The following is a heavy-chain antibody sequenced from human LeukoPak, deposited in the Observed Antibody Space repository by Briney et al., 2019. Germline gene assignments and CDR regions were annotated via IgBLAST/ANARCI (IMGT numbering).Heavy chain of an antibody. CDR2: IYSGGST. D-gene: IGHD3-22*01. J-gene: IGHJ3*02. V-gene: IGHV3-53*01. CDR3: ARVAHYYDSSGYYHDAFDI. CDR1: GFTVSSNY. Sequence: GSLRLSCAASGFTVSSNYMSWVRQAPGKGLEWVSVIYSGGSTYYADSVKGRFTISRDNSKNTLYLQMNSLRAEDTAVYYCARVAHYYDSSGYYHDAFDIWGQGTMVTVFS.